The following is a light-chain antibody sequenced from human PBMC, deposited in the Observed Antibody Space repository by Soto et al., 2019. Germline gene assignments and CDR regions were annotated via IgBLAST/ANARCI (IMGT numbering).Light chain of an antibody. V-gene: IGKV3-15*01. Sequence: EIVMTQSPATLSVSPGERVTLSCRASQSFSSELAWYQQKPGQAPRLLIYSASTRATGVPVRFSGTGSGTEFTLTIGSLHSEDFATYYCQQYNDWPLTFGGGTKVEIK. J-gene: IGKJ4*01. CDR2: SAS. CDR3: QQYNDWPLT. CDR1: QSFSSE.